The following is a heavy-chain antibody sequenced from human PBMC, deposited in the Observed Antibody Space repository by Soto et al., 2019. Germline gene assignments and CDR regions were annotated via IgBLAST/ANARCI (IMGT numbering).Heavy chain of an antibody. CDR2: IWYDGSDK. V-gene: IGHV3-33*06. D-gene: IGHD4-4*01. CDR3: AKDRSLYMDGMDV. Sequence: PGGSLRLSCAASGFPFSMYGMHLVRQSPGKGLEWVAVIWYDGSDKYYADSVKGRFTVSRDNSKNTLYLQLKSLRAEETDVYYCAKDRSLYMDGMDVWGQGT. CDR1: GFPFSMYG. J-gene: IGHJ6*02.